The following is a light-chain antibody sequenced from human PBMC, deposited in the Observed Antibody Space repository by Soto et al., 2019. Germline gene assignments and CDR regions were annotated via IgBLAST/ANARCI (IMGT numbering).Light chain of an antibody. CDR2: AVS. Sequence: QSALTQPRSVSGSPGQSVTISCTGTNSDVGGYNVFSWYQQLPGKAPKLMISAVSQRPSGVPDRVSGSKSGNTASLTISGLQADDEADYFFCSYTASDIWVFGGGTKLTVL. CDR3: CSYTASDIWV. CDR1: NSDVGGYNV. J-gene: IGLJ3*02. V-gene: IGLV2-11*01.